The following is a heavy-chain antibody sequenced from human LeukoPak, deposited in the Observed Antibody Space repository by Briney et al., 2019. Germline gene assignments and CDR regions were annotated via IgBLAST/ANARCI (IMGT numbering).Heavy chain of an antibody. CDR1: GFTFSSFA. CDR2: ISGNGFSA. CDR3: AKSGYNRFDY. Sequence: GGSLRLSCAASGFTFSSFAMSWVRQAPGKGLEWVSAISGNGFSANYADSVKGRFTISRDNSKNTLYLQMNSLRVEDTAVYYCAKSGYNRFDYWGQGTLVTVSS. V-gene: IGHV3-23*01. J-gene: IGHJ4*02. D-gene: IGHD5-24*01.